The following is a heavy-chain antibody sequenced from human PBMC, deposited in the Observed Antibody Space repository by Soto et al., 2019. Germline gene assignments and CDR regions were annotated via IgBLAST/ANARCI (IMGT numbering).Heavy chain of an antibody. V-gene: IGHV1-69*13. J-gene: IGHJ4*02. Sequence: ASVKVSCKASGGTFSSYAISWVRQAPGQGLEWMGGIIPIFGTANYAQKFQGRVTITADESTSTAYMELSSLRSEDTAVYYCARYYYGSGSSYYFDYWGQGTLVTVSS. CDR3: ARYYYGSGSSYYFDY. D-gene: IGHD3-10*01. CDR1: GGTFSSYA. CDR2: IIPIFGTA.